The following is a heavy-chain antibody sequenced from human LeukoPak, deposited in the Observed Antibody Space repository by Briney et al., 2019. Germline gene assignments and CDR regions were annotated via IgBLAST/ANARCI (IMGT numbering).Heavy chain of an antibody. D-gene: IGHD3-10*01. V-gene: IGHV3-7*01. Sequence: GGSLRLSCAASGFTFSSYWMSWVRQAPGKGLEWVANIKQDGSEKYYVDSVKGRFTISRDNAKNSLYMQMNSLRAEDTAVYYCAKVYGSGSPIYYYGMDVWGQGTTVTASS. J-gene: IGHJ6*02. CDR2: IKQDGSEK. CDR1: GFTFSSYW. CDR3: AKVYGSGSPIYYYGMDV.